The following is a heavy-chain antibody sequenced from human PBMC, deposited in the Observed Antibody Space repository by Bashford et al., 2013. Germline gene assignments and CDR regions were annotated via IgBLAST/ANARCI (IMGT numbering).Heavy chain of an antibody. Sequence: SETLSLTCTVSGGPISSSNYYWGWIRQPPGKGLEWIGSISYSGSTYYTPSLKSRVTISVDTSKNQLSLKLSSVTAADTAVYYCARGKWARQRLIRQDSAAQNSYYGMDVWGQGTTVTVSS. V-gene: IGHV4-39*01. J-gene: IGHJ6*02. CDR3: ARGKWARQRLIRQDSAAQNSYYGMDV. CDR1: GGPISSSNYY. CDR2: ISYSGST. D-gene: IGHD6-25*01.